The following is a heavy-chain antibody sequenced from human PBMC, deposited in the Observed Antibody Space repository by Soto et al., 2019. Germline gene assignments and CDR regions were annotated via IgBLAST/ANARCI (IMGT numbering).Heavy chain of an antibody. D-gene: IGHD3-22*01. CDR1: GGTFSSYT. Sequence: QVQLVQSGAEVKKPGSSVKVSCKASGGTFSSYTISWVRQAPGQGLEWMGRIIPILGIANYAQKFQGRVTITAXXSXSXXYMELRSLRSEDTAVYYCARGYYYDSSGYPIAFDIWGQGTMVTVSS. CDR2: IIPILGIA. V-gene: IGHV1-69*02. J-gene: IGHJ3*02. CDR3: ARGYYYDSSGYPIAFDI.